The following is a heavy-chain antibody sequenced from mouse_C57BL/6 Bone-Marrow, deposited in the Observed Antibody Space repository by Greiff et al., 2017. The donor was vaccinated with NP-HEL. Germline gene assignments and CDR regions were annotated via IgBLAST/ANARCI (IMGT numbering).Heavy chain of an antibody. CDR3: ARTYGSSFAY. D-gene: IGHD1-1*01. Sequence: QVQLQQSGPELVKPGASVKISCKASGYAFSSSWMNWVKQRPGKGLEWIGRIYPGDGDTNYNGKFKGQATLTADKSSSTAYMQLSSLTSEDSAVYFCARTYGSSFAYWGQGTLVTVSA. V-gene: IGHV1-82*01. CDR2: IYPGDGDT. CDR1: GYAFSSSW. J-gene: IGHJ3*01.